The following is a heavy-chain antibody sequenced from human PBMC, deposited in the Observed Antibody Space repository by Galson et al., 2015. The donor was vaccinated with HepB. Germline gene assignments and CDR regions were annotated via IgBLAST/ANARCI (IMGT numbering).Heavy chain of an antibody. D-gene: IGHD4-17*01. CDR1: GFTFSSHW. CDR2: IRKDGTEK. V-gene: IGHV3-7*03. J-gene: IGHJ3*02. CDR3: VRGGTVTTRVAFDI. Sequence: SLRLSCAVSGFTFSSHWMSWVRQAPGKGLEWVATIRKDGTEKYYVDSVKGRFTISRDNTANSLSLQMNSLTADDTAVYYCVRGGTVTTRVAFDIWGQGTKVTVSS.